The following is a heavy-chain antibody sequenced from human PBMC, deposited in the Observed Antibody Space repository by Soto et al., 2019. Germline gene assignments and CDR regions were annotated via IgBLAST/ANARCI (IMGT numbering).Heavy chain of an antibody. CDR1: GFTFDDYA. Sequence: GGSLRLSCAASGFTFDDYAMHWVRQAPGKGLEWVSLISWDGGSTYYADSVKGRFTISRDNSKNSLYLQMNSLRAEDTAVYYCEKDTADGVATYYYYYGMDVWGQGTTVTVSS. V-gene: IGHV3-43D*03. D-gene: IGHD5-12*01. CDR3: EKDTADGVATYYYYYGMDV. CDR2: ISWDGGST. J-gene: IGHJ6*02.